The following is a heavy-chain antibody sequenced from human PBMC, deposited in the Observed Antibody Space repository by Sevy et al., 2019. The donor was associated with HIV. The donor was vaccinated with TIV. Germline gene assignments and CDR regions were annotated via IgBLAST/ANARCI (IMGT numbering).Heavy chain of an antibody. CDR1: GGSISSSSYY. CDR2: IYYSGST. CDR3: ARRYYDSSGYFDY. Sequence: SETLSLTCTVSGGSISSSSYYWGWIRQPPWKGLEWIGSIYYSGSTYYNPSLKSRVTISVDTSKNQFSLKLSSVTAADTAVYYCARRYYDSSGYFDYWGQGTLVTVSS. V-gene: IGHV4-39*01. J-gene: IGHJ4*02. D-gene: IGHD3-22*01.